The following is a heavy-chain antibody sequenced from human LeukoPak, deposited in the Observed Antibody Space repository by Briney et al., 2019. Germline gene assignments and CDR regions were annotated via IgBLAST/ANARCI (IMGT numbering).Heavy chain of an antibody. Sequence: SQTLSLTCAVSGGSVSSGAYSWSWIRQPPGKGLEWIGYIYHSGSTIYNPSLKSRVTMSLDRSKNQFSLKLNSVTAADTAVYFCAAEDYSGWRFDYWGQGTLVTISS. CDR2: IYHSGST. V-gene: IGHV4-30-2*01. CDR3: AAEDYSGWRFDY. J-gene: IGHJ4*02. D-gene: IGHD2-15*01. CDR1: GGSVSSGAYS.